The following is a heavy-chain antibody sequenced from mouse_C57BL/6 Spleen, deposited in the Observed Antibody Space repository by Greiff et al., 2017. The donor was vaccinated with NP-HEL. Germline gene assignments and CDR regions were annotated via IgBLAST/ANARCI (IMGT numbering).Heavy chain of an antibody. V-gene: IGHV1-15*01. CDR2: IDPETGGT. CDR1: GYTFTDYE. Sequence: QVQLQQPGAELVKPGASVKMSCKASGYTFTDYEMHWVKQTPVHGLEWIGAIDPETGGTAYNQKFKGKAILTAVKSSSTAYMELRSLTSEDSAVYYCTGTYYSNYVEYWGQGTLVTVSA. CDR3: TGTYYSNYVEY. J-gene: IGHJ3*01. D-gene: IGHD2-5*01.